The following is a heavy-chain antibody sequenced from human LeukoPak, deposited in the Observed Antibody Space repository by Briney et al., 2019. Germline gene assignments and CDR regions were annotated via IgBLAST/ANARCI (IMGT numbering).Heavy chain of an antibody. CDR2: IYKSGST. Sequence: GSLRLSCADSGFIVSSNYMSWVRQAPGKGLEWIGEIYKSGSTNYNPSLKSRVTISVDKSKNQFSLRLSSVTAADTAVYYCARSGNSWYFDLWGRGTLVTVSS. V-gene: IGHV4-4*02. CDR1: GFIVSSNY. D-gene: IGHD4-23*01. CDR3: ARSGNSWYFDL. J-gene: IGHJ2*01.